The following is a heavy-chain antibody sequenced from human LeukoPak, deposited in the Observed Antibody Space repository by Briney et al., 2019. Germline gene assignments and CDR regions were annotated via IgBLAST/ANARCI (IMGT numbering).Heavy chain of an antibody. CDR1: GFTFSTYA. V-gene: IGHV3-7*05. CDR2: IDQSGGRN. J-gene: IGHJ3*02. Sequence: GGSLRLSCAASGFTFSTYAMNWVRQAPGRGLEWVANIDQSGGRNNYVDSVKGRFTISRDNAKNSLFLEMSSLRADDTAVYFCARDVEGGTFDIWGQGTTVTVSS. CDR3: ARDVEGGTFDI. D-gene: IGHD3-16*01.